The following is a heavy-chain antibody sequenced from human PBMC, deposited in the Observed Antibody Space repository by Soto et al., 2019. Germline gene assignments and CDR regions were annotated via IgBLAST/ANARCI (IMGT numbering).Heavy chain of an antibody. CDR1: GFTFSSYA. CDR3: AKDTRYGDYVRWFDS. J-gene: IGHJ5*01. CDR2: ITASGGRT. D-gene: IGHD4-17*01. Sequence: EVHLLESGGGLVQPGGSLRLSCTASGFTFSSYAMTWVRQAPGRGLEGVSGITASGGRTYYADSVKGRFTISRDNSKSTLYLQMISLRAEDTAVYYCAKDTRYGDYVRWFDSWGQGTLVTVSS. V-gene: IGHV3-23*01.